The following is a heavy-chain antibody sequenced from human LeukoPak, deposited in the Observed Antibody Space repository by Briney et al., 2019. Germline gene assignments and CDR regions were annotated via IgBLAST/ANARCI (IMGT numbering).Heavy chain of an antibody. CDR2: IYYSGST. CDR3: ARATYDFWSGYLNWFDP. D-gene: IGHD3-3*01. Sequence: SETLSLTCTVSGGSISSYYWSWIRQPPGKGLEWIGYIYYSGSTNYNPSLKSRVTISVDTSKNQFSLQLNSVTPEDTAVYYCARATYDFWSGYLNWFDPWGQGTLVTVSS. J-gene: IGHJ5*02. V-gene: IGHV4-59*12. CDR1: GGSISSYY.